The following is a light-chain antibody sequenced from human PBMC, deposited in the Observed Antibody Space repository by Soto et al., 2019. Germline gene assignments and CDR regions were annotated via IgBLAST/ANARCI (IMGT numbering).Light chain of an antibody. CDR1: QDISNY. V-gene: IGKV1-33*01. J-gene: IGKJ4*01. CDR3: QEYDNLPLT. Sequence: DIQMTQSPSSLSASVGYRVTITCQASQDISNYLNWYQQKPGKAPKLLSYDASNLESGVPSRFSGSGAGTDFTFTISSLQPEDIATYYCQEYDNLPLTFGGGTKVEIK. CDR2: DAS.